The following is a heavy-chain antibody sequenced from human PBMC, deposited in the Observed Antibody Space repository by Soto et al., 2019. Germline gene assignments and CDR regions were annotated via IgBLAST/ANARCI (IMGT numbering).Heavy chain of an antibody. CDR3: ARERLETLIYGMDV. J-gene: IGHJ6*02. Sequence: QVQLQESGPGLVKASETLSLNCTVSDDSLIGYYWSWIRQPAGKGLEWIGRVYNSGRINYNPSLKSRISMSIDMSKNQFSLKLSSVTAADTAVYYCARERLETLIYGMDVWGRGTTVTVSS. CDR1: DDSLIGYY. D-gene: IGHD6-19*01. CDR2: VYNSGRI. V-gene: IGHV4-4*07.